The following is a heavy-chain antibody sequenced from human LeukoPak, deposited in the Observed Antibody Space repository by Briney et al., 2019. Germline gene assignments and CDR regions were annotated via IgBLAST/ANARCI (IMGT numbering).Heavy chain of an antibody. CDR1: GYTFTSYG. D-gene: IGHD4-17*01. Sequence: ASVKVSCKASGYTFTSYGISWVRQAPGQGLEWMGWISAYNGNTNYALKLQGRVTMTTDTSTSTAYMELRSLRSDDTAVYYCAKVTTVTKGDWYYYYGMDVWGQGTTVTVSS. CDR3: AKVTTVTKGDWYYYYGMDV. J-gene: IGHJ6*02. CDR2: ISAYNGNT. V-gene: IGHV1-18*01.